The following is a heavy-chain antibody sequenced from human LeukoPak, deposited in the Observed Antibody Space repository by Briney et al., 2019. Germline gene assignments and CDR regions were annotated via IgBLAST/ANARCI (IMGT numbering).Heavy chain of an antibody. J-gene: IGHJ5*02. CDR3: ARQLDYYGSGSYLGGYNWFDP. CDR1: GGSISSYY. Sequence: PSETLSLTCTVSGGSISSYYWSWIRQPPGKGLEWIGYIYYSGSTNYNPSLKSRVTISVDTSKNQFSLKLSSVTAADTAVYYCARQLDYYGSGSYLGGYNWFDPWGQGTLVTVSS. D-gene: IGHD3-10*01. V-gene: IGHV4-59*01. CDR2: IYYSGST.